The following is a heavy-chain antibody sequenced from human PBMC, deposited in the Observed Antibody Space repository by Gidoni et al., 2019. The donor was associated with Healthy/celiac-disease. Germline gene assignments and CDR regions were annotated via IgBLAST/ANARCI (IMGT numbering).Heavy chain of an antibody. CDR2: IEPSDSYP. V-gene: IGHV5-10-1*01. CDR1: GYSFTSYW. D-gene: IGHD2-15*01. Sequence: EVQLVQSGAEVKKPGEALRIASKGTGYSFTSYWISWVRQMPGKGLEWMGRIEPSDSYPTYSPSFQGHVTISADKSISTAYLQWSSLKASDTAMYYCARRYCSGGSCFGGTLENWFDPWGQGTLVTVSS. CDR3: ARRYCSGGSCFGGTLENWFDP. J-gene: IGHJ5*02.